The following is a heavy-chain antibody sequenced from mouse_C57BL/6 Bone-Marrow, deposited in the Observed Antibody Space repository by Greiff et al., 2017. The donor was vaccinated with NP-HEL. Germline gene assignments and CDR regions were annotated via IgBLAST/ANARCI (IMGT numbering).Heavy chain of an antibody. CDR3: ARDYVSFYYYAIDY. Sequence: VQLKESGAELVKPGASVKLSCTASGFNIKDYYMHWVKQRTEQGLEWIGRIDPEDGETKYAPKFQGKATITADTSSNTSYLQLSSLTSEDTAVYYCARDYVSFYYYAIDYWGQGTSVTVSS. CDR2: IDPEDGET. CDR1: GFNIKDYY. D-gene: IGHD1-1*01. V-gene: IGHV14-2*01. J-gene: IGHJ4*01.